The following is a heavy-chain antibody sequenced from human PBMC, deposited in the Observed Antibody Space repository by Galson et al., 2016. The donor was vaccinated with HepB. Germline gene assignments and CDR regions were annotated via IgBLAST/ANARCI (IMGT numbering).Heavy chain of an antibody. Sequence: SLRLSCAASGFTFTNYWMNWVRQTPEKGLEWVANISPDGGEKYYVDSVKGRFTISRDNAKNSLSVQMKSMRSDDTAVYYCAETTVASGGTRRFDYWGQGTLVTVSS. D-gene: IGHD4-11*01. CDR3: AETTVASGGTRRFDY. CDR1: GFTFTNYW. CDR2: ISPDGGEK. V-gene: IGHV3-7*02. J-gene: IGHJ4*02.